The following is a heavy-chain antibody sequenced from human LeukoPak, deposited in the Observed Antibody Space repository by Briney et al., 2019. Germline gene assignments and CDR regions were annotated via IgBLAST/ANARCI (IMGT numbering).Heavy chain of an antibody. CDR3: ARRWPHSSGYYLFDY. Sequence: SVKVSCKASGGTFSSHGFSWVRQAPGQGLEWIGGIIPIFGATNYARKFQGRVTITTDASTGTGYMELSSLRSDDTAVYYCARRWPHSSGYYLFDYWGQGTLVTVSS. D-gene: IGHD3-22*01. CDR1: GGTFSSHG. V-gene: IGHV1-69*05. CDR2: IIPIFGAT. J-gene: IGHJ4*02.